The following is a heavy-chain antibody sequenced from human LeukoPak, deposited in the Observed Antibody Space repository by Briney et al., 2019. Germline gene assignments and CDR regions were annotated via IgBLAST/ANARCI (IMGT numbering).Heavy chain of an antibody. J-gene: IGHJ3*02. CDR1: GGSISSGNYY. D-gene: IGHD5-12*01. CDR2: IYYSGST. Sequence: SSETLSLTCTVSGGSISSGNYYWSWIRQPPGKGLEWIGYIYYSGSTYYNPSLKSRVTISVDTSKNQFSLKLSSVTAADTAVYYCARHNLYSGYEEAFDIWGQGTMVTVSS. V-gene: IGHV4-30-4*01. CDR3: ARHNLYSGYEEAFDI.